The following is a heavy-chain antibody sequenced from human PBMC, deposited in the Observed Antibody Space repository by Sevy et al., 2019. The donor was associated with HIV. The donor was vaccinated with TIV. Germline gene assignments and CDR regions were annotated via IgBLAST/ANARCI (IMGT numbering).Heavy chain of an antibody. CDR3: ARPFCSGGSCYRWYFDF. D-gene: IGHD2-15*01. Sequence: ASVKVSCKASGYTFTSFGITWVRQAPGQGLEWVGWVSPYNGKTKYAKKLQGRVTMTTDTSTSTSYMELRSLRSDDTAVYYCARPFCSGGSCYRWYFDFWGQGTLVTVSS. V-gene: IGHV1-18*01. CDR2: VSPYNGKT. CDR1: GYTFTSFG. J-gene: IGHJ4*02.